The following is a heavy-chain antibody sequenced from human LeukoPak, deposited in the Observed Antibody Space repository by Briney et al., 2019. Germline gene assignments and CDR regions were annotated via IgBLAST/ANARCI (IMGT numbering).Heavy chain of an antibody. D-gene: IGHD4-17*01. CDR2: IYHSGST. CDR3: ARGGRPYGDYVAGAFDI. CDR1: GGSISSSNW. Sequence: SETLSLTCAVSGGSISSSNWWSWVRPPPGKGLEGIGEIYHSGSTNYNPSLKSRVTISVDKSKNQFSLKLSSVTAADTAVYYCARGGRPYGDYVAGAFDIWGQGTMVTVSS. J-gene: IGHJ3*02. V-gene: IGHV4-4*02.